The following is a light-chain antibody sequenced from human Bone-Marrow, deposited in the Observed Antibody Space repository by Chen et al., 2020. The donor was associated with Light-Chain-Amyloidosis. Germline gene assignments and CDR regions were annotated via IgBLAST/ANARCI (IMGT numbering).Light chain of an antibody. CDR2: RNK. J-gene: IGLJ3*02. CDR3: AAWDDSLSGPV. Sequence: QSVLTQPPSASGTPGPRVTISCSGSSSNIGSTYVYWYPQLPGKAPKLLIYRNKQRPSGVPDRFSGSKSGTSASLAISGLRSEDEADYYCAAWDDSLSGPVFGGGTKLTVL. V-gene: IGLV1-47*01. CDR1: SSNIGSTY.